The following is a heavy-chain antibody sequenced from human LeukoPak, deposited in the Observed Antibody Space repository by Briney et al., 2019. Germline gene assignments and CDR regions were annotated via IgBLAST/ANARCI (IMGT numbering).Heavy chain of an antibody. Sequence: PGGSLRLSCAASGFTFSSYGMHWVRQAPGKGLEWVAFIRYDGSNKYYADSVKGRFTISRDNSKDTLYLQTNSLRAEDTAVYYCAKWVGATGRYFDYWGQGTLVTVSS. D-gene: IGHD1-26*01. CDR3: AKWVGATGRYFDY. CDR2: IRYDGSNK. V-gene: IGHV3-30*02. CDR1: GFTFSSYG. J-gene: IGHJ4*02.